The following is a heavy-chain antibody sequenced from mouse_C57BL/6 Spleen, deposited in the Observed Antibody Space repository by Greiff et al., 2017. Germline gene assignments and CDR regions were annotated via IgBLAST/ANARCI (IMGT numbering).Heavy chain of an antibody. Sequence: QVQLKESGPELVKPGASVKISCKASGYSFTSYYIHWVKQRPGQGLEWIGWIYPGSGNTKYNEKFKGKATLTADTSSSTAYMQLSSLTSEDSAVYYCARSGGGSYFDYWGQGTTLTVSS. D-gene: IGHD3-2*02. CDR1: GYSFTSYY. CDR3: ARSGGGSYFDY. V-gene: IGHV1-66*01. CDR2: IYPGSGNT. J-gene: IGHJ2*01.